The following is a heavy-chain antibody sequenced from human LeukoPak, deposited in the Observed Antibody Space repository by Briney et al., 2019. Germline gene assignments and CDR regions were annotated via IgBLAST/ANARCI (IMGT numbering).Heavy chain of an antibody. Sequence: PSQTLSLTCSVSGGSISRSDHYWSWIRQPPGKGLEWIGYIYYSGSTNYNPSLKSRVTISVDTSKNQFSLKLSSVTAADTAVYYCARRGLGADDAFDIWGQGTMVTVSS. CDR2: IYYSGST. CDR1: GGSISRSDHY. CDR3: ARRGLGADDAFDI. D-gene: IGHD3-16*01. V-gene: IGHV4-61*08. J-gene: IGHJ3*02.